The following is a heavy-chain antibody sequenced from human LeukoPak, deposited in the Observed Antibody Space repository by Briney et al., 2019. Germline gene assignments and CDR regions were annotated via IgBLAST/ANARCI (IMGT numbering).Heavy chain of an antibody. Sequence: SETLSLTCTVSGGSISSSSYYWSWIRQPAGKGLEWIGRIYTSGSTNYNPSLKSRVTISVDTSKNQFSLKLSSVTAADTAVYHCARASQGSSPSLDYWGQGTLVTVSS. CDR2: IYTSGST. D-gene: IGHD6-6*01. V-gene: IGHV4-61*02. CDR1: GGSISSSSYY. J-gene: IGHJ4*02. CDR3: ARASQGSSPSLDY.